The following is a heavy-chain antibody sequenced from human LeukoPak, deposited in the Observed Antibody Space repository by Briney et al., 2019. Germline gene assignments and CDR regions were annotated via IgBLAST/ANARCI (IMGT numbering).Heavy chain of an antibody. CDR3: ARGPLGYCSGGSCSDFDY. Sequence: ASVKVSCKASGYTFTSYDINGVRQATGQGLEWMGWMNPNSGNTGYAQKFQGRVTMTRNTSISTAYMELSSLRSEDTAVYYCARGPLGYCSGGSCSDFDYWGQGTLVTVSS. CDR1: GYTFTSYD. V-gene: IGHV1-8*01. CDR2: MNPNSGNT. D-gene: IGHD2-15*01. J-gene: IGHJ4*02.